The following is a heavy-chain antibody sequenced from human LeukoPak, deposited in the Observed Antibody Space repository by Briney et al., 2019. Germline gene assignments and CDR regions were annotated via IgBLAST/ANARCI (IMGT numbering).Heavy chain of an antibody. D-gene: IGHD3-22*01. CDR2: ISSSSSYI. J-gene: IGHJ4*02. CDR1: GFTFSSYS. V-gene: IGHV3-21*01. CDR3: ARDESTYYYDSSGYYFRY. Sequence: GGSLRLSCAASGFTFSSYSMNWVRQAPGKGLEWVSSISSSSSYIYYADSVKGRFTISRDNAKNSLYLQMNSLRAEDTAVYYCARDESTYYYDSSGYYFRYWGQGTLVTISS.